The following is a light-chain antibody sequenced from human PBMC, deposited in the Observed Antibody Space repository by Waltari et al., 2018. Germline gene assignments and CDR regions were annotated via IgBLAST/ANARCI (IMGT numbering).Light chain of an antibody. V-gene: IGKV1-12*01. CDR1: QDISIW. J-gene: IGKJ4*01. CDR2: SAS. Sequence: DIKMTQSPSSVSASVGHRVTITCRASQDISIWLAWYQQKPGKAPNLLISSASCLPTGVPSRFSGGGSGTDFTLTINRLQPEDVATYYCQQANTFPLSFGGGTKVEI. CDR3: QQANTFPLS.